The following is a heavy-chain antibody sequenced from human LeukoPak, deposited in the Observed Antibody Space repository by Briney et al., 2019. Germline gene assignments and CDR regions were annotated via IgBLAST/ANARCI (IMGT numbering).Heavy chain of an antibody. V-gene: IGHV1-46*01. D-gene: IGHD6-19*01. CDR2: INPSGGST. CDR3: ARDGAAVAGDYYYYGMDV. J-gene: IGHJ6*02. Sequence: ASVKVSCKASGYTFASYYMHWVRQAPGQGLEWMGIINPSGGSTSYAQKFQGRVTMTTDTSTSTAYMELRSLRSDDTAVYYCARDGAAVAGDYYYYGMDVWGQGTTVTVSS. CDR1: GYTFASYY.